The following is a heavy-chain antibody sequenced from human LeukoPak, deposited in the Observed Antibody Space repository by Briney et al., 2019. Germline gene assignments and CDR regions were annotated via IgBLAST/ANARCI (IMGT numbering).Heavy chain of an antibody. V-gene: IGHV1-69*05. CDR1: GGTFSSYA. CDR3: ARLLGRFLEWLRFDP. CDR2: IIPIFGTA. Sequence: SVKVSCKASGGTFSSYAISWVRQAPGQGLEWIGGIIPIFGTANYAQKFQGRVTITTDESTSTAYMELSSLRSEDTAVYYCARLLGRFLEWLRFDPWGQGTLVTVSS. D-gene: IGHD3-3*01. J-gene: IGHJ5*02.